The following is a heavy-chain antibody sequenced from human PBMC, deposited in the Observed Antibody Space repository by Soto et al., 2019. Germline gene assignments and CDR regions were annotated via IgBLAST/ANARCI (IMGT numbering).Heavy chain of an antibody. CDR3: TNGRRQQPPLD. Sequence: GGSLRLSCAASGFTFSNYVMQWVRQAPGKGLEWVAVISYDGSSKFYADSEGRFTISRDNSKNTLNLQMNSLRAEDTAVYYCTNGRRQQPPLDWGQGTLVTVSS. CDR1: GFTFSNYV. D-gene: IGHD6-13*01. V-gene: IGHV3-30*18. CDR2: ISYDGSSK. J-gene: IGHJ4*02.